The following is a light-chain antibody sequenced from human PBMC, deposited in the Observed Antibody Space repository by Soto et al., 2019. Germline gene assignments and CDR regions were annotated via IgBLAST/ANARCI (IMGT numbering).Light chain of an antibody. J-gene: IGKJ1*01. V-gene: IGKV1-5*01. CDR1: QTISSW. CDR3: QQYNRQSWT. CDR2: DAS. Sequence: GDRVTITFRASQTISSWLAWLQQKPGKAPKLLIYDASNLESGVPSRFSGSGSGTEFTLTISSLQPDDFATYYCQQYNRQSWTFGQGTKVDIK.